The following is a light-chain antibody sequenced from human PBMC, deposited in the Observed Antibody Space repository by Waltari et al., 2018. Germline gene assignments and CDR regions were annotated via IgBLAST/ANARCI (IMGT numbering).Light chain of an antibody. V-gene: IGLV1-44*01. Sequence: QPVLTQPPSASGTPGQRVPISRSGSRSNIGRSTVNWYQQLPGSAANLLIQTNKQRPSGVPDRCSGSKSGTSASLAISGLQSEDEAVYYCAAWDDSPDGLVFGGGTKLTVL. CDR1: RSNIGRST. CDR3: AAWDDSPDGLV. CDR2: TNK. J-gene: IGLJ3*02.